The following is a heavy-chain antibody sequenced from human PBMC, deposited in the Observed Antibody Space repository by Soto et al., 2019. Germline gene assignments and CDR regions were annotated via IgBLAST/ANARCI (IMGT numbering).Heavy chain of an antibody. J-gene: IGHJ3*02. CDR2: IDPSDSHT. CDR3: ARQGGVGADDAFDI. CDR1: GYSFTSYW. V-gene: IGHV5-10-1*01. Sequence: PGESLKISCKGSGYSFTSYWISWVRQMPGKGLEWMGRIDPSDSHTNYSPSFQGHVTISADKSTSTAYLQWSSLKASDTAMYYCARQGGVGADDAFDIWGQGTMVTVSS. D-gene: IGHD3-10*01.